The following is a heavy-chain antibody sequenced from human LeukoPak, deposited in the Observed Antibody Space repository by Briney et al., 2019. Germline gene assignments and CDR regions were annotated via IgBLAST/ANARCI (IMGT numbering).Heavy chain of an antibody. V-gene: IGHV1-2*02. Sequence: ASVKVSCKASGYTFTSYYMHWVRQAPGQGLEWMGWINPNSAGTTYAQQFQGRVTMTRDTSISTAYMELSRLTSDDTAVYYCARGCSSTSCSGDYYYMDVWGEGTTVTVSS. CDR2: INPNSAGT. D-gene: IGHD2-2*01. J-gene: IGHJ6*03. CDR1: GYTFTSYY. CDR3: ARGCSSTSCSGDYYYMDV.